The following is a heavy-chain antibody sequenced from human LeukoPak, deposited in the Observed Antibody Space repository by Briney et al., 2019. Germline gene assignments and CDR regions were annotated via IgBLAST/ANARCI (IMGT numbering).Heavy chain of an antibody. CDR1: GFTFSSYG. V-gene: IGHV3-30*18. Sequence: GGSLRLSCAASGFTFSSYGMHWVRQAPGKGLEWVAVISYDGSNKYYADSVKGRFTISRDNFKNTLYLQMNSLRAEDTAVYYCAKDISSGWYFQSGYFDLWGRGTLVTVSS. D-gene: IGHD6-19*01. CDR3: AKDISSGWYFQSGYFDL. J-gene: IGHJ2*01. CDR2: ISYDGSNK.